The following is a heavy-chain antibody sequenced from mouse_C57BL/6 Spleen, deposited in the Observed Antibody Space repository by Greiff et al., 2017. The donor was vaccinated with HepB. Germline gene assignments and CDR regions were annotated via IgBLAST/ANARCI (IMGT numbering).Heavy chain of an antibody. V-gene: IGHV1-61*01. CDR3: ARSRGDY. CDR2: IYPSDSET. CDR1: GYTFTSYW. Sequence: QVQLQQPGAELVRPGSSVKLSCKASGYTFTSYWMDWVKQRPGQGLEWIGIIYPSDSETHYNQKFKDKATLTVDKSSSTAYMQLSSLTSEDSAVYYCARSRGDYWGQGTTLTVSS. J-gene: IGHJ2*01.